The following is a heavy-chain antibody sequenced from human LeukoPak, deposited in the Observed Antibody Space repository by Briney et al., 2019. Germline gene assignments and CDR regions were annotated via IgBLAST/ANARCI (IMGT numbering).Heavy chain of an antibody. CDR1: GFTFSSYW. CDR3: ATHGLHSGWNY. Sequence: PGGSLRLSCSASGFTFSSYWMQWVRQAPGKGLQWVANIKQDGSEKFYVDSVKGRFTISRDNAKNSLYLQMDSLRVEDTAVYYCATHGLHSGWNYWGQGTLVTVSS. V-gene: IGHV3-7*01. J-gene: IGHJ4*02. CDR2: IKQDGSEK. D-gene: IGHD6-19*01.